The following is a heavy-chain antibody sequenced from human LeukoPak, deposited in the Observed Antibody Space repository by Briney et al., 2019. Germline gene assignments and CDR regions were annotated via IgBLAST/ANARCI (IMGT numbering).Heavy chain of an antibody. CDR2: ISYDGSNK. Sequence: GRSLRLVCAASGFNFSSYAMHWVRQAPGRGLAGVAVISYDGSNKYYADSVQGRFTIFRGNSKNTLYLQMNSLSGDGTAVYYCAIDRSGTTRGPADYWGQATLVTVSS. V-gene: IGHV3-30-3*01. J-gene: IGHJ4*02. D-gene: IGHD1-7*01. CDR1: GFNFSSYA. CDR3: AIDRSGTTRGPADY.